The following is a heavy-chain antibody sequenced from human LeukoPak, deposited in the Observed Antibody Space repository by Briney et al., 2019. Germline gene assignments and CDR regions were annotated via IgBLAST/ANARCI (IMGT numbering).Heavy chain of an antibody. CDR3: AVYYYDSSGYLG. D-gene: IGHD3-22*01. V-gene: IGHV4-39*01. CDR2: ISYTGST. Sequence: SETLSLTCTVSGGSISSSGYYWGWIRQPPGKGLEWIGSISYTGSTYYNPSLKSRVTISVDTSKNQFSLKLTSVTAADTAVYYCAVYYYDSSGYLGCGQGTLVTVSS. CDR1: GGSISSSGYY. J-gene: IGHJ4*02.